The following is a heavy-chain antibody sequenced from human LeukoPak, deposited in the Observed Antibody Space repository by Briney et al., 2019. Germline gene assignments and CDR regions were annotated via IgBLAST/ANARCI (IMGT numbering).Heavy chain of an antibody. CDR1: GYTFTGYY. Sequence: VSVKVSCKASGYTFTGYYMHWVRQAPGQGLEWMGWINPNSGGTNYAQKFQGRVTMTRDTSISTAYMELSRLRSDDTAVYYCARGSGSYTPFDYWGQGTLVTVSS. J-gene: IGHJ4*02. V-gene: IGHV1-2*02. D-gene: IGHD1-26*01. CDR3: ARGSGSYTPFDY. CDR2: INPNSGGT.